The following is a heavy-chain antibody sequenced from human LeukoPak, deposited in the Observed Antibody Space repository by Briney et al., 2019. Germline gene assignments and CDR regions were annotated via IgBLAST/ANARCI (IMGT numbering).Heavy chain of an antibody. V-gene: IGHV6-1*01. CDR3: ARSIAAAGTYYYYGMDV. J-gene: IGHJ6*02. CDR1: GDSVSSNSAA. CDR2: TYYRSKWYN. D-gene: IGHD6-13*01. Sequence: SQTLSLNCAISGDSVSSNSAAWNWIRQSPSRGLEWLGRTYYRSKWYNDYAVSVKSRITINPDTSKNQFSLQLNSVTPEDTAVYYCARSIAAAGTYYYYGMDVWGQGTTVTVSS.